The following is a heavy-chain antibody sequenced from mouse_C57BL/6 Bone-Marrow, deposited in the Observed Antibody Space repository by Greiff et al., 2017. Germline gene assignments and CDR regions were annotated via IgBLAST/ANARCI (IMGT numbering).Heavy chain of an antibody. CDR1: GYAFTNYL. CDR2: INPGSGGT. J-gene: IGHJ2*01. CDR3: ARNPYLDY. Sequence: QVQLQQSGAELVRPGTSVKVSCKASGYAFTNYLIEWVKQRPGQGLEWIGVINPGSGGTNYNEKFKGKATLTADKSSSTAYMQLSSLTSEDSAVYFCARNPYLDYWGQGTTLTVSS. V-gene: IGHV1-54*01.